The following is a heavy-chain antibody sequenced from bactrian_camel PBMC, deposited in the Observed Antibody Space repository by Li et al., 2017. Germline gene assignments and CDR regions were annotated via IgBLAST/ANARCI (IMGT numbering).Heavy chain of an antibody. CDR3: AAVVDPRYSSGGYSYFWGGYEYNY. J-gene: IGHJ4*01. V-gene: IGHV3S31*01. D-gene: IGHD2*01. CDR1: GFAFSRVA. Sequence: VQLVESGGGLVQPGGSLGLSCAASGFAFSRVAMSWVRQAPGKGLEWVSAINSDGDRTYYADSVKGRFAISRDNAKSTLYLQLGSLKTEDTAMYYCAAVVDPRYSSGGYSYFWGGYEYNYWGQGTQVTVS. CDR2: INSDGDRT.